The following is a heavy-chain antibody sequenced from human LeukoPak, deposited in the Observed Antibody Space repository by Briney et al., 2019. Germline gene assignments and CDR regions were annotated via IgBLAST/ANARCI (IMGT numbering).Heavy chain of an antibody. CDR3: ARGEFSGYDYPLPLDY. J-gene: IGHJ4*02. CDR2: IIPILGIA. V-gene: IGHV1-69*04. D-gene: IGHD5-12*01. CDR1: GGTFSNYA. Sequence: ASVKVSCKASGGTFSNYAISWVRQAPGQGLEWMGRIIPILGIANYAQKFQGRVTITADKSTSTAYMELSSLRSEDTVVYYCARGEFSGYDYPLPLDYWDQGTLVTVSS.